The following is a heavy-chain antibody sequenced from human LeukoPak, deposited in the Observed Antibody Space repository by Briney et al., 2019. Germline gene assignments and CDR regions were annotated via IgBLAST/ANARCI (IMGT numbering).Heavy chain of an antibody. Sequence: GGSLRLSCVVSGFTFRDYSMIWVRQAPGKGLQWVANMKKDGSETKYGDFVKGRLTISRDNAKNSLYLQMNSLRAEDTAVYYCGRHRSGSGTYFIDYWGQGTLVSVS. V-gene: IGHV3-7*01. CDR3: GRHRSGSGTYFIDY. CDR1: GFTFRDYS. D-gene: IGHD3-10*01. J-gene: IGHJ4*02. CDR2: MKKDGSET.